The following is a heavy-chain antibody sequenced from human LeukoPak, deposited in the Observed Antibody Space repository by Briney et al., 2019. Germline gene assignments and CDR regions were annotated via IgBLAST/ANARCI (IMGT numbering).Heavy chain of an antibody. CDR1: GGSISSYY. CDR2: IYYSGST. V-gene: IGHV4-59*08. Sequence: SETLSLTCTVSGGSISSYYWSWIRQPPGKGLEWIGYIYYSGSTNYNPSLKSRVTISVDTSKNQFSLKLSPVTAADTAVYYCARRRQSSRGAFDIWGQGTMVTVSS. J-gene: IGHJ3*02. D-gene: IGHD6-19*01. CDR3: ARRRQSSRGAFDI.